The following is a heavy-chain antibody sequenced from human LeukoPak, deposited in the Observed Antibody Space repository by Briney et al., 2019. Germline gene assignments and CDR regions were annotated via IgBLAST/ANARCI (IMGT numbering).Heavy chain of an antibody. J-gene: IGHJ4*02. CDR2: IYYSGST. CDR3: ARLAFSAPNFDY. Sequence: SETLSLTCTVSGGSISSSSYYWGWIRQPPGKGLEWIGSIYYSGSTYYNPSLKSRVTISVDTSKNQFSLKLSSVTAADTAVYYCARLAFSAPNFDYWGQGTLVTVSS. V-gene: IGHV4-39*01. CDR1: GGSISSSSYY. D-gene: IGHD1-26*01.